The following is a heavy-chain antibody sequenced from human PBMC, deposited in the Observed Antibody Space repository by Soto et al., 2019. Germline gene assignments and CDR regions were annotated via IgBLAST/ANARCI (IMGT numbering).Heavy chain of an antibody. Sequence: ASVKVSCKASGYTFTSYAMHWVRQAPGQRLEWMGWINAGNGNTKYSQKFQGRVTITRDTSASTAYMELSSLRSEDTAVYYCARNNIVGATRYYYYYMDVWGKGTTVTVSS. CDR3: ARNNIVGATRYYYYYMDV. CDR1: GYTFTSYA. V-gene: IGHV1-3*01. CDR2: INAGNGNT. D-gene: IGHD1-26*01. J-gene: IGHJ6*03.